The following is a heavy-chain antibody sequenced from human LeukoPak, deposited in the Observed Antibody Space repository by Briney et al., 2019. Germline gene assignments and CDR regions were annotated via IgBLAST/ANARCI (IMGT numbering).Heavy chain of an antibody. CDR3: ARDGSGSRGTIGDY. CDR2: IYYSGST. V-gene: IGHV4-39*07. Sequence: SETLSLTCTVSGGSISSSSYYWGWIRQPPGKGLEWIGSIYYSGSTYYNPSLKSRVTISVDTSKNQFSLKLSSVTAADTAVYYCARDGSGSRGTIGDYWGQGTLVTVSS. J-gene: IGHJ4*02. D-gene: IGHD3-10*01. CDR1: GGSISSSSYY.